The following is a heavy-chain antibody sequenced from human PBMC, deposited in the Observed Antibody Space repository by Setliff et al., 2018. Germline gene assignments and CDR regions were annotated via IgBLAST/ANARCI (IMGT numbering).Heavy chain of an antibody. Sequence: LSLTCTVSNGSISISDSYWGWIRQSPGKGLEWIGSIYYTGSTSYKQSLEGRVTISVDTSKNQFSLRLSSVTAADTAVYYCARQAGLRGYYGSNSLYYFDFWGQGTPVTVSS. D-gene: IGHD3-10*01. CDR1: NGSISISDSY. J-gene: IGHJ4*02. CDR2: IYYTGST. V-gene: IGHV4-39*01. CDR3: ARQAGLRGYYGSNSLYYFDF.